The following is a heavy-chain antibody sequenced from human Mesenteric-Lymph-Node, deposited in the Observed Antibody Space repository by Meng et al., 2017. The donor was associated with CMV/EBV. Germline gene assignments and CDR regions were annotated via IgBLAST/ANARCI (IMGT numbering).Heavy chain of an antibody. CDR1: VWSFSGYY. CDR3: ARGSSYDILTGYFDY. Sequence: QVPVPQWGAGLFEPSETLSVTCAFYVWSFSGYYWNWSRQSPEKGLEWIGEINHSGSTTYNPSFTSRIIISVDTSTNQISLNMSSVTAADTAVYYCARGSSYDILTGYFDYWGQGALVTVSS. CDR2: INHSGST. V-gene: IGHV4-34*01. D-gene: IGHD3-9*01. J-gene: IGHJ4*02.